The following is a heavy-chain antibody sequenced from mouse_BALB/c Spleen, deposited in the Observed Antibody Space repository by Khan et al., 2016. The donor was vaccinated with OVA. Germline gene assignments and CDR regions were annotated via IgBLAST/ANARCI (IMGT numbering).Heavy chain of an antibody. Sequence: EVQLVESGGDLVKPGGSLKLSCAASGFTFSNYAMSWVRQTPEKRLEWVASISSGGTTYYPDSVKGRFTISSDNARNILYLQMNILRAEDTAMFYCARDYWFAYWGQGTLVTVSA. CDR3: ARDYWFAY. V-gene: IGHV5-6-5*01. D-gene: IGHD1-1*02. CDR2: ISSGGTT. CDR1: GFTFSNYA. J-gene: IGHJ3*01.